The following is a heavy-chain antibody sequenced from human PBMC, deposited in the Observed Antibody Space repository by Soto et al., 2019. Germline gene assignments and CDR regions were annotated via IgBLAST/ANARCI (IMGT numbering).Heavy chain of an antibody. D-gene: IGHD3-22*01. CDR3: ARTNSSGYSRAFDI. Sequence: QVQLQESGPGLVKPSQTLSLTCTVSGGSISSGGYYWSWIRQHPGKGREWIGYIYYRGSTYSNPSLKSRVTISVDTSKNQFPLKLSSVAAADTAVYYCARTNSSGYSRAFDIWGQGTMVTVSS. V-gene: IGHV4-31*03. CDR1: GGSISSGGYY. CDR2: IYYRGST. J-gene: IGHJ3*02.